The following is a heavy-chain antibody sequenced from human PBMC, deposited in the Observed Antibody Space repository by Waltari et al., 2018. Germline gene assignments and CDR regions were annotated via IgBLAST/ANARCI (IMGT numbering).Heavy chain of an antibody. CDR2: LIPILGLA. D-gene: IGHD1-7*01. CDR1: GGTFSSYA. V-gene: IGHV1-69*04. J-gene: IGHJ4*02. Sequence: QVQLVQSGAEVKKPGSSVKVSCKASGGTFSSYAISWVRKAPGQGREWMGGLIPILGLANYAQKFQVRVRITAYESRSTAYMELSSLRSEDTAVYYCARGLMDNWKYVGTSTYFDYWGQGTLVTVSS. CDR3: ARGLMDNWKYVGTSTYFDY.